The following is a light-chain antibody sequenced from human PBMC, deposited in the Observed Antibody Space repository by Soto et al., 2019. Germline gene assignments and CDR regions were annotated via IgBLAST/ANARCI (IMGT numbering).Light chain of an antibody. CDR2: EVI. Sequence: QSALTQPASVSGSPGQSITISCTGTSSDVGGFNYVSWYQQHPGKAPKLMIYEVINRPAGVPNRFSGSKSGNTASLTISGLHAADEADYYCCSYTRSSTLLFGGGTKVTVL. V-gene: IGLV2-14*01. CDR3: CSYTRSSTLL. CDR1: SSDVGGFNY. J-gene: IGLJ2*01.